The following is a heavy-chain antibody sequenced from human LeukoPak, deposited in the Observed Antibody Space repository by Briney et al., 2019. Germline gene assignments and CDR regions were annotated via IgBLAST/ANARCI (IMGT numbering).Heavy chain of an antibody. CDR3: AREGSIAVAGTDY. Sequence: ASVKVSCKASGYTFTGYYMHWVRQAPGQGLEWIGWINPNSGGTNYAQKFQGRVTMTRDTSISTACMELSRLRSDDTAVYYCAREGSIAVAGTDYWGQGTLVTVSS. CDR2: INPNSGGT. D-gene: IGHD6-19*01. J-gene: IGHJ4*02. V-gene: IGHV1-2*02. CDR1: GYTFTGYY.